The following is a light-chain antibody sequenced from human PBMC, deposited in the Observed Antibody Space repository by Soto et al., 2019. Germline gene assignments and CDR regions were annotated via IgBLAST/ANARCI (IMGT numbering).Light chain of an antibody. CDR3: HHYSSYPWT. Sequence: DIQMTQSPSTLSASVGDRVTITCRASQSISSWLAWYQQKPGKAPKVLIYKASSLGSGVPSRFGGSGSVTEFTLTISSVQPDDFAAFHCHHYSSYPWTVRQGTQAEIK. V-gene: IGKV1-5*03. CDR2: KAS. J-gene: IGKJ1*01. CDR1: QSISSW.